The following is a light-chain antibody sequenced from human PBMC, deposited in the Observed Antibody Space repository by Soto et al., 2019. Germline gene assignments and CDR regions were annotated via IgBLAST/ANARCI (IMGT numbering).Light chain of an antibody. CDR2: DVS. J-gene: IGKJ1*01. V-gene: IGKV3-20*01. Sequence: DIVLTQSPGTLSLSPGERATLSCRSSQSVSSNYLAWYQQKPDQAPRLVIYDVSGRATGIPDRFSGSGSGTDFTLTISRLEPEYFAVYYCQQYGSSPTFGQRTKVEIK. CDR1: QSVSSNY. CDR3: QQYGSSPT.